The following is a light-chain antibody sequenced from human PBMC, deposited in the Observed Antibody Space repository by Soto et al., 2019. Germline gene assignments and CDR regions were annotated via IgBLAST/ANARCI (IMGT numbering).Light chain of an antibody. V-gene: IGLV4-60*02. J-gene: IGLJ3*02. CDR1: SGHSSYI. Sequence: QSVLTQSSSASASLGSSVKLTCTLSSGHSSYIIAWHQQQPGKAPRYLMKLEGSGSYNKGSGVPDRFSGSSSGADRYLTISTHHFEDEADYYCETWDSNTRVFGGGTKLTVL. CDR2: LEGSGSY. CDR3: ETWDSNTRV.